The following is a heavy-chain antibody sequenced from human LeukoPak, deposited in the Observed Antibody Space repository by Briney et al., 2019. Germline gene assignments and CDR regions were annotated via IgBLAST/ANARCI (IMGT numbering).Heavy chain of an antibody. D-gene: IGHD2-15*01. CDR1: GGSINTDNYY. CDR2: IYYSGSK. Sequence: SETLSLTCSVSGGSINTDNYYWGWVRQPPGKALEWIGSIYYSGSKWYNPSLKSRVTISLDTSKNQFSLKLSSVTAADTAVYYCARGLIVVVVAATSQWFDPWGQRTLVTVSS. J-gene: IGHJ5*02. CDR3: ARGLIVVVVAATSQWFDP. V-gene: IGHV4-39*07.